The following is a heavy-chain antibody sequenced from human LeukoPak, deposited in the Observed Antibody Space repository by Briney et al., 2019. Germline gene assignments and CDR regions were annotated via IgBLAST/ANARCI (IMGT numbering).Heavy chain of an antibody. CDR1: GFTFSTYS. Sequence: GGSLRLSCAASGFTFSTYSMNWVRQAPGKGLEWVSSISTTSSFIYYADSVKGRFTISRDNANNSLYLQMSSLRAEDTAVYYCARDKPSDAEAWGQGTLVTVSS. V-gene: IGHV3-21*01. CDR2: ISTTSSFI. CDR3: ARDKPSDAEA. J-gene: IGHJ4*02.